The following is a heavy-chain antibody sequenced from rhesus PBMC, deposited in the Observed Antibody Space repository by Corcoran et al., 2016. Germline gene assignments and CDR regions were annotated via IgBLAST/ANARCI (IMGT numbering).Heavy chain of an antibody. CDR3: GRPGYDNDF. CDR1: GGSISTSW. Sequence: QLRLQESGPGLVKPSETLSLTCEVSGGSISTSWWTWIRQSSGRKFEWIGRIRPSNGDTHYNPSLDSRVTISIDTSKNQFSLKLTSMTAADTAVYYCGRPGYDNDFWGQGILVTVSS. D-gene: IGHD2-2*01. CDR2: IRPSNGDT. J-gene: IGHJ4*01. V-gene: IGHV4-173*01.